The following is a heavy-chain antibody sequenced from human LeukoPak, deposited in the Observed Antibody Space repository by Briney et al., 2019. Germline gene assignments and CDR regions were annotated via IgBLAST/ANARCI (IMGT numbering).Heavy chain of an antibody. Sequence: GAALKISCKGSGYGFTSFWIGWVGQMPGKGLEWMGIIYPGDSNTRYSPSFQGQVTISADKSISTAYLKWSSLKASDTAMYYCARRVAAAANWFDPWGQGTLVTVSS. CDR3: ARRVAAAANWFDP. CDR1: GYGFTSFW. J-gene: IGHJ5*02. D-gene: IGHD6-13*01. CDR2: IYPGDSNT. V-gene: IGHV5-51*01.